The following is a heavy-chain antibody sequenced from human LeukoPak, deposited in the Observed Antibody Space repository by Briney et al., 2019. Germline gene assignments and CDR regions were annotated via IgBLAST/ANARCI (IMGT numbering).Heavy chain of an antibody. CDR2: IIPIFGTA. V-gene: IGHV1-69*13. Sequence: ASVKVSRKASGGTFSSYVISWVRQAPGKGLGWMGGIIPIFGTANYAQKFQGRVTITADESTSTAYMELSSLRSEDTAVYYCARALLRYCSGTSCYWFDPWGQGTLVTVSS. CDR3: ARALLRYCSGTSCYWFDP. CDR1: GGTFSSYV. D-gene: IGHD2-2*01. J-gene: IGHJ5*02.